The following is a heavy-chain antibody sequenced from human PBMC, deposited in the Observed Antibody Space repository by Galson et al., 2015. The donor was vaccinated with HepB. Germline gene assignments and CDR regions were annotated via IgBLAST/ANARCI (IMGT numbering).Heavy chain of an antibody. CDR1: GYSFTSYG. V-gene: IGHV1-18*01. CDR2: ISAYNGDT. J-gene: IGHJ4*02. D-gene: IGHD2-15*01. Sequence: SVKVSCKASGYSFTSYGISWVRQAPGQGLEWMGWISAYNGDTNYAQKFQGRVTMVTDTSTDTAYMELRSLRSDDTAVYYCARTGYCRCATCYSGVFLDRGVQNYWGQGTLVTVSS. CDR3: ARTGYCRCATCYSGVFLDRGVQNY.